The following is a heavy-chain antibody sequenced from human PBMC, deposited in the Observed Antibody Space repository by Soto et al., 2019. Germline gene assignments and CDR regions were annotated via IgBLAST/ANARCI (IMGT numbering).Heavy chain of an antibody. Sequence: SETLSVTCAVSGYSISSNNLWGWIRQPPGKGLEWIGYIYYSGTTYYNPSLKSRVTMSVDTSKNQFSLKLTSVTAVDTAVYYCARREIQGPIDYWGQGTLVTVSS. CDR1: GYSISSNNL. V-gene: IGHV4-28*01. J-gene: IGHJ4*02. CDR3: ARREIQGPIDY. CDR2: IYYSGTT. D-gene: IGHD1-26*01.